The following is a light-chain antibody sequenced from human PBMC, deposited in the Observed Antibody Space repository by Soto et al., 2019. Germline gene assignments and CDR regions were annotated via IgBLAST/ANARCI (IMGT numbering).Light chain of an antibody. V-gene: IGKV3-20*01. CDR1: QSVSSSY. CDR3: QQYGSSPPD. J-gene: IGKJ4*01. CDR2: GAS. Sequence: EIVLTQSPCTLSLSTGERATLSCRASQSVSSSYLAWYQQKPGQAPRLLIYGASSRATGIPDRFSGSGSGTDFTLTISRLEPEDFAVYYCQQYGSSPPDFGGGTKVDIK.